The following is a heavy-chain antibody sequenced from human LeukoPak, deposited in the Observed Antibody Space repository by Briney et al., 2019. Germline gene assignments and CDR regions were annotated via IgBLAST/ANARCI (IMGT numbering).Heavy chain of an antibody. CDR2: IKQDGSQK. CDR1: GFTFSIYW. D-gene: IGHD1-26*01. J-gene: IGHJ4*02. CDR3: ARDRRVGATDFDY. V-gene: IGHV3-7*01. Sequence: PGGSLRLSCAASGFTFSIYWMSWVRQAPGKGLEWVANIKQDGSQKFYVDSVKGRFTISRDNAKNSLYLQMNSLRAEDTGVYYCARDRRVGATDFDYWGQGTLVTVSS.